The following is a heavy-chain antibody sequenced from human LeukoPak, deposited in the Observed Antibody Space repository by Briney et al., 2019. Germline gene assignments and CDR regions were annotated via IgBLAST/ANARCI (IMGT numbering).Heavy chain of an antibody. D-gene: IGHD2-8*01. CDR1: GGTFSSYA. Sequence: SVKVSCKASGGTFSSYAISWVRQAPGQGLEWMGGIIPIFGTTNYAQKLQGRVTITADKSTSTAYMALSSLRSEDTAVYYCARRFCTNGVCYHDRGAFDIWGQGTMVTVSS. V-gene: IGHV1-69*06. CDR2: IIPIFGTT. CDR3: ARRFCTNGVCYHDRGAFDI. J-gene: IGHJ3*02.